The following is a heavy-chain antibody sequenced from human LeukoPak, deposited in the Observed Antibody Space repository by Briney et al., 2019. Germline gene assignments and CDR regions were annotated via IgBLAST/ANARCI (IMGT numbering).Heavy chain of an antibody. CDR1: GYTFTSYD. V-gene: IGHV1-8*01. CDR3: ARNRGGVGTKNWFDP. D-gene: IGHD1-14*01. CDR2: MNPNSGNT. J-gene: IGHJ5*02. Sequence: VASVKVSCKASGYTFTSYDINWVRQATGQGLEWMGRMNPNSGNTGYAQKFQGRVTMTRNTSISTAYMELSSLRSEDTAVYYCARNRGGVGTKNWFDPWGQGTLVTVSS.